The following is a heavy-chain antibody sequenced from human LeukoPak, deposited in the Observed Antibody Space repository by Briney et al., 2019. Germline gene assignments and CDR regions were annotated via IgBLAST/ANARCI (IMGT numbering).Heavy chain of an antibody. CDR2: INPSGGST. Sequence: ASVKVSCKASGYTFTSYYMHWVRQAPGQGLEWMGIINPSGGSTSYAQKFQGRVTMTRDTSISTAYMELSRLRSDDTAVYYCARVGDFGVVIWGQGTLVTVSS. CDR3: ARVGDFGVVI. V-gene: IGHV1-46*01. J-gene: IGHJ4*02. D-gene: IGHD3-3*01. CDR1: GYTFTSYY.